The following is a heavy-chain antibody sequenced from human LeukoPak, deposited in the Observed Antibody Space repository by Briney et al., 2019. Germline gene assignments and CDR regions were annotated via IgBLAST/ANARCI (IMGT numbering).Heavy chain of an antibody. CDR2: ISYDGSNK. Sequence: GGSLRLSCAASGFTFSSYGMHWVRQAPGKGLEWVAVISYDGSNKYYADSVKGRFTISRDNSKNTLYLQMNSLRAEDTAVYYCAKDSAIFGVFDYWGQGTLVTVSS. CDR3: AKDSAIFGVFDY. D-gene: IGHD3-3*01. CDR1: GFTFSSYG. V-gene: IGHV3-30*18. J-gene: IGHJ4*02.